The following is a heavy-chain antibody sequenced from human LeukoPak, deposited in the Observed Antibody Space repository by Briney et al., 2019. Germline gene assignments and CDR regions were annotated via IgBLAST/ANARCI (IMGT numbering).Heavy chain of an antibody. Sequence: PPETLSHTSADHGASFCNSYWSWIRQPPRKGLEWIGEIDHTRNTKYNPSLKVRVTISVDTSKNQFSLDLTSVTATDTAVYYCATASQLGSYNWFDPWGQGTLVTVSS. D-gene: IGHD1-1*01. CDR3: ATASQLGSYNWFDP. CDR2: IDHTRNT. CDR1: GASFCNSY. V-gene: IGHV4-34*01. J-gene: IGHJ5*02.